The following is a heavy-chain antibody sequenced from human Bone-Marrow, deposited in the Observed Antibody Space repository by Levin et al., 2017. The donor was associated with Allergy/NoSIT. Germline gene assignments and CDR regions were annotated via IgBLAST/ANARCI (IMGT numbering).Heavy chain of an antibody. J-gene: IGHJ6*02. CDR1: GGSISSYY. CDR3: ARLQGIAAAGTRYYYYYGMDV. D-gene: IGHD6-13*01. Sequence: PSETLSLTCTVSGGSISSYYWSWIRQPPGKGLEWIGYIYYSGSTNYNPSLKSRVTISVDTSKNQFSLKLSSVTAADTAVYYCARLQGIAAAGTRYYYYYGMDVWGQGTTVTVSS. CDR2: IYYSGST. V-gene: IGHV4-59*01.